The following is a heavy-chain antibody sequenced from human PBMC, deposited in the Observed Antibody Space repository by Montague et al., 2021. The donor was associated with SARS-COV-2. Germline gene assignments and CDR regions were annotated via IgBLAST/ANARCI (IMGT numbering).Heavy chain of an antibody. V-gene: IGHV3-21*03. CDR1: GFTLSNYN. J-gene: IGHJ4*02. D-gene: IGHD5-24*01. CDR3: VRDQSPMGFDY. Sequence: SLRLSCAASGFTLSNYNMNWIRQAPGKGLEWVSSVSYNSTYIYYADSVKGRFSISRDNAQNSLSLQMNNLRADDTAVYYCVRDQSPMGFDYWGQGTLVTVSS. CDR2: VSYNSTYI.